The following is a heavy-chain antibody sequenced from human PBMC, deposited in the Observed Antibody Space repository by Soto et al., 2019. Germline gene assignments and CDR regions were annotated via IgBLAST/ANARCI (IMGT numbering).Heavy chain of an antibody. V-gene: IGHV3-23*01. CDR1: GFTFSSYA. Sequence: EVQLLESGGGLVQPGGSLRLSCAASGFTFSSYAMSWVRQAPGKGPEWVSAISGSGGSTYYADSVKGRFTISRDNSKNTLYLQMNSLRAEDTAVYYCAKDWEVITIFGVVSPDYYYYGMDVWGQGTTVTVSS. CDR2: ISGSGGST. D-gene: IGHD3-3*01. CDR3: AKDWEVITIFGVVSPDYYYYGMDV. J-gene: IGHJ6*02.